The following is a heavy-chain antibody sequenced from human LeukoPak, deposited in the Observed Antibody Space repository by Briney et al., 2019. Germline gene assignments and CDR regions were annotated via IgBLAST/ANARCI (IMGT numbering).Heavy chain of an antibody. Sequence: KASETLSLTCTVSGGSISSYYWSWIRQPPGKGLEWIGEINHSGSTNYNPSLKSRVTISVDTSKNQFSLKLSSVTAADTAVYYCARYRQPAGTSGRFDYWGQGTLVTVSS. CDR2: INHSGST. J-gene: IGHJ4*02. D-gene: IGHD6-13*01. V-gene: IGHV4-34*01. CDR3: ARYRQPAGTSGRFDY. CDR1: GGSISSYY.